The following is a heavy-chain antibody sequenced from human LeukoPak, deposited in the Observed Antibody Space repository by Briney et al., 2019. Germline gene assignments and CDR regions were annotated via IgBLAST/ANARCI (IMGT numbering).Heavy chain of an antibody. Sequence: GGSLRLSCAASGFTFDDYAMHWVRQAPGKGLEWVSGISWNSGSIGYADSVKGRFTISRDNSKNTLYLQMNSLRAEDTAVYYCARDSSDKGFDYWGQGTLVTVSS. CDR2: ISWNSGSI. J-gene: IGHJ4*02. CDR1: GFTFDDYA. V-gene: IGHV3-9*01. CDR3: ARDSSDKGFDY.